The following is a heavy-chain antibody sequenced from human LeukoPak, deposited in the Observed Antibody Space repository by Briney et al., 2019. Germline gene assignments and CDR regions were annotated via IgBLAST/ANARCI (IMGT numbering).Heavy chain of an antibody. V-gene: IGHV7-4-1*02. Sequence: ASVKVSCKASGYTFTNYPMNWVRQASGQGLEWMGWINTNTGNPTYAQGFTERFAFSWDTSVTTAYLQINSLKPEGTAVYFCARDTYCTGGRCYSRVGYWGQGTVVTVSS. D-gene: IGHD2-15*01. CDR3: ARDTYCTGGRCYSRVGY. J-gene: IGHJ4*02. CDR2: INTNTGNP. CDR1: GYTFTNYP.